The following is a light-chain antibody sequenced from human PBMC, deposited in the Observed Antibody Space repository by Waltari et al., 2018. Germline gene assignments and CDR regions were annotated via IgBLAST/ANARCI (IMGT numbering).Light chain of an antibody. CDR2: QDT. CDR3: QAWDSSTPYV. V-gene: IGLV3-1*01. CDR1: KLGDKY. Sequence: SYELTQPPSVSVSPGQTASITCSGDKLGDKYACWYQQKPGQSPVLVIYQDTKRPSGIPERFSGSNSGNTATLIISGTQAMDEADYYCQAWDSSTPYVFGPGTKVTVL. J-gene: IGLJ1*01.